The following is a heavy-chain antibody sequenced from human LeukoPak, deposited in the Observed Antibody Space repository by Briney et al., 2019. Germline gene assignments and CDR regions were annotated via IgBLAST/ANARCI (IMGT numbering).Heavy chain of an antibody. V-gene: IGHV3-7*04. J-gene: IGHJ4*02. D-gene: IGHD6-19*01. Sequence: GGSLRLSCAASGFTFSSYLMSWVRQAPGKGLEWVATINEDGSEKYYVDSVKGRFSISRDNAKNSLYMKMNSLRAEDTAVYYCARASYSSGWSSKYWGQGTLVIVSS. CDR1: GFTFSSYL. CDR3: ARASYSSGWSSKY. CDR2: INEDGSEK.